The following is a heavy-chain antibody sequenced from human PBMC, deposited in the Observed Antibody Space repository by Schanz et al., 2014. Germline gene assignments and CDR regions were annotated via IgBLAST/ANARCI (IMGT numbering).Heavy chain of an antibody. V-gene: IGHV3-23*01. CDR3: ARAQGVIRLYYGVDV. J-gene: IGHJ6*02. Sequence: DVQLLESGGGLVQPGESLRLSCAASGFTFTTYAMTWVRQAPGKGLEWVSNISPTGSSTYYADSVKGRFTISRDNSKNTLYLQMNSLRSDDAAVYYCARAQGVIRLYYGVDVWGQGTTVTVSS. CDR2: ISPTGSST. D-gene: IGHD3-10*01. CDR1: GFTFTTYA.